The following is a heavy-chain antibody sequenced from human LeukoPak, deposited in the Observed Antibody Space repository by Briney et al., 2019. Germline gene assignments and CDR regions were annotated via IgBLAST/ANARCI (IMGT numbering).Heavy chain of an antibody. CDR1: GFSFSNYG. J-gene: IGHJ6*03. D-gene: IGHD4-17*01. Sequence: GGFLRLSCTASGFSFSNYGMHWVRQAPGKGLEWVAAKSYDGRNIYYADVVKGRFTISRDNSKNTLNLQMNSLRPEDTAVYYCAKDPASLRAPSYMDVWGKGTTVTVSS. V-gene: IGHV3-30*18. CDR2: KSYDGRNI. CDR3: AKDPASLRAPSYMDV.